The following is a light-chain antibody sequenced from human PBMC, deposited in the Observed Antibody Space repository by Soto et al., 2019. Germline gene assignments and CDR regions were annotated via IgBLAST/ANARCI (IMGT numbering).Light chain of an antibody. CDR2: WAS. CDR1: QIVLYSSNNKNY. Sequence: DIVMTQSPDSLAVSLGERATINCKSSQIVLYSSNNKNYLAWYQQKPGQPPKLLIYWASTRESGVPERFSGSGSGTDFTLTISSLQAEDVAVYYCQQYYATPLTFGGGTKVEIK. CDR3: QQYYATPLT. V-gene: IGKV4-1*01. J-gene: IGKJ4*01.